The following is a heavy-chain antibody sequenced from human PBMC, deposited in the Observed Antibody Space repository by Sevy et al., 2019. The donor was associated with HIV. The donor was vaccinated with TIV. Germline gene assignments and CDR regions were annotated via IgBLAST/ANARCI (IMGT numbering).Heavy chain of an antibody. D-gene: IGHD4-17*01. CDR1: GFTFSSYA. CDR3: AKSTASYSGDYDY. Sequence: GGSLRLSCAASGFTFSSYAMSWVRQTPGKGLEWVSTISGSGVGTNYADSVKGRFTISRDNSKNTLYLQMNSLRAEDSAVDYCAKSTASYSGDYDYWGQGTLVTVSS. J-gene: IGHJ4*02. CDR2: ISGSGVGT. V-gene: IGHV3-23*01.